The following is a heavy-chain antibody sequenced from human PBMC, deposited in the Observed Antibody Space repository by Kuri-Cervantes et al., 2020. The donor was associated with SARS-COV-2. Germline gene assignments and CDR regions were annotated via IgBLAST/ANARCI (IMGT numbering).Heavy chain of an antibody. V-gene: IGHV3-11*01. J-gene: IGHJ4*02. CDR2: ISSSGSTI. D-gene: IGHD6-25*01. Sequence: GESLKISCSASGFTFTNAWMYWVRQAPGKGLEWVSYISSSGSTIYYSDSVKGRFTMSRDNAKNSLFLQMNSLRAEDTAVYYCARDGGKSYYFDFWGQGTLVTVSS. CDR3: ARDGGKSYYFDF. CDR1: GFTFTNAW.